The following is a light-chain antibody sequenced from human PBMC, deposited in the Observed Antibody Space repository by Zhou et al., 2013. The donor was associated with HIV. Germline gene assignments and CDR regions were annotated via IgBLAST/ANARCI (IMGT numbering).Light chain of an antibody. CDR1: RSLVRSNGDTY. J-gene: IGKJ2*01. CDR3: MQGTHWPPS. V-gene: IGKV2-30*02. CDR2: KVS. Sequence: DAVMTQSPLSLPVTPGQPASISCRSSRSLVRSNGDTYLNWFQQRPGQSPRRLIYKVSNRDSGVPDRFSGTGSGTDFTLNISRVEADDVAIYYCMQGTHWPPSFGQGTKLEIK.